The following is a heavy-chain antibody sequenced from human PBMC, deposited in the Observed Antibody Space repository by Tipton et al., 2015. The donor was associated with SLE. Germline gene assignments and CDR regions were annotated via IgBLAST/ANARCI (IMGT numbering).Heavy chain of an antibody. D-gene: IGHD6-6*01. V-gene: IGHV3-64*01. J-gene: IGHJ4*02. Sequence: SLRLSCAASGFTFSSYAMHWVRQAPGKGLEYVSAISSNGGSTYYANSVKGRVTISVDTSKNQFSLKLSSVTAADTAVYYCARDLAARGGHYFDYWGQGTLVTVSS. CDR1: GFTFSSYA. CDR3: ARDLAARGGHYFDY. CDR2: ISSNGGST.